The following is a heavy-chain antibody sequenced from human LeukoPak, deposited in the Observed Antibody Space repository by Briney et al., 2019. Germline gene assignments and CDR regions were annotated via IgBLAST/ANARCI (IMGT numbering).Heavy chain of an antibody. CDR3: ATITSRSFGN. J-gene: IGHJ4*02. CDR1: GVTFSTSG. V-gene: IGHV3-23*01. CDR2: ISGSGGST. Sequence: GGSLRLSCAASGVTFSTSGMSWVRQAPGQGLEWVSTISGSGGSTYYADSVKGRFTISRDNSKNTVYLQMNSLRAEDTAEYYCATITSRSFGNWGQGTLVTVSA. D-gene: IGHD3-10*01.